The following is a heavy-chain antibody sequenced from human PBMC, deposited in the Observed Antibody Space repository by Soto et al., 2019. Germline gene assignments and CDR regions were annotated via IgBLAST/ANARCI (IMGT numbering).Heavy chain of an antibody. D-gene: IGHD6-19*01. V-gene: IGHV5-51*01. CDR3: ASQSDSSGWYFDY. CDR1: GYTFTSYW. Sequence: PGESLKISCEGSGYTFTSYWIARVRQMPGKGLEWMGIIYPGDSDTRYSPSFQGQVTISVDKSISTAYLQWSSLKASDTALYYCASQSDSSGWYFDYWGQGTLVTAPQ. CDR2: IYPGDSDT. J-gene: IGHJ4*02.